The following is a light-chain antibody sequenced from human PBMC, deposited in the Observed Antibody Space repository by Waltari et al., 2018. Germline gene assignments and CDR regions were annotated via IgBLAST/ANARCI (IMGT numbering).Light chain of an antibody. Sequence: DIQMTQSPSTLSASVGDRVTINCRANQSISSWLAWYQQKPGKAPKLLSYMASSLESGVPSRFSCSGSGTEFTLTISSLQSDDFATYYCQQYNSYSWTFGQGTKVEIK. CDR1: QSISSW. V-gene: IGKV1-5*03. CDR2: MAS. CDR3: QQYNSYSWT. J-gene: IGKJ1*01.